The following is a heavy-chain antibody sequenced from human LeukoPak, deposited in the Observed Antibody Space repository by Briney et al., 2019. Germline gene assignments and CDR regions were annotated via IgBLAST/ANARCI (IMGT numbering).Heavy chain of an antibody. CDR3: ARRLGSSGWFNWFDP. J-gene: IGHJ5*02. V-gene: IGHV5-51*01. Sequence: GESLKISCKGSGYSFTSYWIGGVRQMPGKGLEWMGIIYPGDSDTRYSPSFQGQVTISADKSISTAYLQWSSLKASDTAMYYCARRLGSSGWFNWFDPWGQGTLVTVSS. CDR1: GYSFTSYW. D-gene: IGHD6-19*01. CDR2: IYPGDSDT.